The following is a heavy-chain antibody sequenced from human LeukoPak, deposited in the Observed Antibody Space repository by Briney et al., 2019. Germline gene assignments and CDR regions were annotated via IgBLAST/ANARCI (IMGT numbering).Heavy chain of an antibody. D-gene: IGHD6-19*01. J-gene: IGHJ3*02. CDR3: ARGHGEQWLVYGAFDI. V-gene: IGHV4-34*01. Sequence: SETLSLTCAVYGGSFSGYYWSWIRQPPGKGLEWIGEINHSGSTNYNPSLKSRVTISVDTSKNQFSLKLSSVTAADTAVYYCARGHGEQWLVYGAFDIWGQGTMVTVSS. CDR2: INHSGST. CDR1: GGSFSGYY.